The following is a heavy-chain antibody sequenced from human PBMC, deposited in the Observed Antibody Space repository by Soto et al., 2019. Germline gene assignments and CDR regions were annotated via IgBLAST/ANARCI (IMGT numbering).Heavy chain of an antibody. D-gene: IGHD3-22*01. CDR1: GGTFSSYA. CDR2: IIPIFGTA. V-gene: IGHV1-69*13. CDR3: ARPTGGYYDSSGYYSFDY. Sequence: SVKVSCKASGGTFSSYAISWVRQAPGQGLEWMGGIIPIFGTANYAQKFQGRVTITADESTSTAYMELSSLRSEDTAVYYCARPTGGYYDSSGYYSFDYWGQGTLVTVSS. J-gene: IGHJ4*02.